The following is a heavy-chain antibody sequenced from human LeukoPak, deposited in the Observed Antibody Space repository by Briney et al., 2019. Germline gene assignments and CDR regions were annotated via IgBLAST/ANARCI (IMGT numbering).Heavy chain of an antibody. Sequence: ASVKVSCKASGYTFISYGISWVRQAPGQGLEWMGWISAYNGNTNYAQKLQGRVTMTTDTSTSTAYMELRSLRSDDTAVYYCARGRIPWFGELFPFDYWGQGTLVTVSS. CDR2: ISAYNGNT. CDR1: GYTFISYG. D-gene: IGHD3-10*01. V-gene: IGHV1-18*04. J-gene: IGHJ4*02. CDR3: ARGRIPWFGELFPFDY.